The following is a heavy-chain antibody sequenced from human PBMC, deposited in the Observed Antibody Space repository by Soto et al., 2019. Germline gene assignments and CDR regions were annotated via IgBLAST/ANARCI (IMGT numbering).Heavy chain of an antibody. J-gene: IGHJ6*02. D-gene: IGHD5-18*01. CDR3: AKDLSAMATFSYYGMDV. CDR2: ISYDGSNK. V-gene: IGHV3-30*18. CDR1: GFTFSSYG. Sequence: QVQLVESGGGVVQPGRSLRLSCAASGFTFSSYGMHWVRQAPGKGLEWVAVISYDGSNKYYADSVKGRFTISRDNSKNTLYLQMNSLRAEDTAVYYCAKDLSAMATFSYYGMDVWGQGTTVTVSS.